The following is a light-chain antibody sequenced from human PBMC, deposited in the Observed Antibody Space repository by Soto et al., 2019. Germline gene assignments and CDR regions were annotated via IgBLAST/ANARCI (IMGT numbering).Light chain of an antibody. J-gene: IGKJ1*01. Sequence: DIQMTQSPSTLSGSVGDRVTITCRASQTISSWLAWYQQKPGKAPKLLIYKASTLKSGVPSRFSGSGSGTEFTLTIGSLEPEDFAVYYCQQYNNWPPWTFGQGTKVDI. CDR1: QTISSW. CDR2: KAS. V-gene: IGKV1-5*03. CDR3: QQYNNWPPWT.